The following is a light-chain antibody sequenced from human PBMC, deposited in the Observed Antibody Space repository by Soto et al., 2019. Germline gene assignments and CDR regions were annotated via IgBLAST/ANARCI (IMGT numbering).Light chain of an antibody. CDR2: DAS. V-gene: IGKV3-20*01. Sequence: DIVLTQSPGTLSLSPGERATLSCRASQSVRSRYLAWYQQKAGQAPRLLIYDASRRATGIPDWFSGSGSGTDFTLTIRRLEPEDFAVYYCQQYGSSVTFGGGTKVEIK. CDR3: QQYGSSVT. J-gene: IGKJ4*01. CDR1: QSVRSRY.